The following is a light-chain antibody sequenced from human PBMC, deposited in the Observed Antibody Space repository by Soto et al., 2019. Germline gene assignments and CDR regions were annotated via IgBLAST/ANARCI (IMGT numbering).Light chain of an antibody. CDR1: SFNIGAGYD. Sequence: QLVLTQPPSVSGAPGQRVTISCTGSSFNIGAGYDVHWYQQLPGTAPKLLIYRNNNRPSGVPDRFSGSKSGTSASLAITGLQTEDEADYYCQSYDTSLSGYWVFGGGTKVTVL. J-gene: IGLJ3*02. CDR2: RNN. CDR3: QSYDTSLSGYWV. V-gene: IGLV1-40*01.